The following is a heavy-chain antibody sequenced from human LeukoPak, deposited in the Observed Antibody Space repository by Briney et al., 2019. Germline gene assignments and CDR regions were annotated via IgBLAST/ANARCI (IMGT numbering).Heavy chain of an antibody. Sequence: GGSLRLSCVASGFSVSHNYMSWVRQAPGKGLEWVSLIFAGGSTYYADSVEGRYTISRDNSKNTVFLQMNSLRAEDTAVYCCARSKAARSPPDSWGRGTLVTVSS. CDR2: IFAGGST. CDR1: GFSVSHNY. V-gene: IGHV3-66*01. J-gene: IGHJ4*02. D-gene: IGHD6-6*01. CDR3: ARSKAARSPPDS.